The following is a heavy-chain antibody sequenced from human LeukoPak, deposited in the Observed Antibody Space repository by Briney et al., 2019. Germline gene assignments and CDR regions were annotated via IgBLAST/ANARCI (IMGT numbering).Heavy chain of an antibody. J-gene: IGHJ4*02. Sequence: PGGSLRLSCAASGFTFSSYWMSWVRQAPGKGLEWVANIKQDGSEKYYVDSVKGRFTISRDNAKNSLYLQMNSLRAEDTAVYYCARDRGALSVVTHYFDYWGQGTLVTVSS. CDR1: GFTFSSYW. CDR3: ARDRGALSVVTHYFDY. CDR2: IKQDGSEK. V-gene: IGHV3-7*01. D-gene: IGHD4-23*01.